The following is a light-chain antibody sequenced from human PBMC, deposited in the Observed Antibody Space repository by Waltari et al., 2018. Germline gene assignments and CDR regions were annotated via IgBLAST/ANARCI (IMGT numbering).Light chain of an antibody. J-gene: IGKJ4*01. CDR1: QSVNSD. Sequence: EIVLTQSPATLSLSPGARATLSCRTSQSVNSDLAWYQQKPGQAPSLLIYGASTRATGVPLRFSGSGSGAEFTLTISSLQSEDLAIYHCQQYNKWPPTFGGGTKVEIK. V-gene: IGKV3-15*01. CDR2: GAS. CDR3: QQYNKWPPT.